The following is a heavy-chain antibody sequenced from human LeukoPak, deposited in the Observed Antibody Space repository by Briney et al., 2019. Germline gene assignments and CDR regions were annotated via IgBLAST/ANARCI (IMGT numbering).Heavy chain of an antibody. D-gene: IGHD6-13*01. J-gene: IGHJ4*02. CDR3: AKGRDSRDFDY. CDR1: GFTFSSYG. V-gene: IGHV3-30*18. CDR2: ISYDGSNK. Sequence: GGSQRLSCAASGFTFSSYGMHWVRQAPGKGLEGVAVISYDGSNKYYADSVKGRFTISRDNSKNTLYPQMNSLRAEDTAVYYCAKGRDSRDFDYWGQGTLVTVSS.